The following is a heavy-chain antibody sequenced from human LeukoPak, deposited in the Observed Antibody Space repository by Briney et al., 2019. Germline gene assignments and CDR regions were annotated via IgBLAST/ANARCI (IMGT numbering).Heavy chain of an antibody. CDR2: ISGSGGST. Sequence: PRGSLRLSCAASGFTFSSYAMSWVRQAPGKGLEWVSAISGSGGSTYYADSVKGRFTISRDNSKNTLYLQMNSLRAEDTAVYYCARDRRPWLAMEVFDYWGQGTLVTVSS. CDR1: GFTFSSYA. CDR3: ARDRRPWLAMEVFDY. J-gene: IGHJ4*02. D-gene: IGHD6-19*01. V-gene: IGHV3-23*01.